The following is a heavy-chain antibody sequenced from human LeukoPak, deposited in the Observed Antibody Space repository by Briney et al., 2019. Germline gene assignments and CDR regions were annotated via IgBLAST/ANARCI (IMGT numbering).Heavy chain of an antibody. V-gene: IGHV1-2*02. J-gene: IGHJ2*01. CDR2: SDPNSGGT. D-gene: IGHD3-10*01. Sequence: ASVTVSCRASGYTFTAHYIHWVRQAPGQGLEWMGWSDPNSGGTNYAQKFLGSVTMTGDTSINTAFMELSRLRSDDTAIYYCARGRGTTMVRGVITNYFDLWGRGSLVTVSS. CDR1: GYTFTAHY. CDR3: ARGRGTTMVRGVITNYFDL.